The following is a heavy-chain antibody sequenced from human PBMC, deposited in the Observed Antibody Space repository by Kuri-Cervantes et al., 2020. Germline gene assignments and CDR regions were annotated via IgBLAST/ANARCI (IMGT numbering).Heavy chain of an antibody. CDR1: GFTFSNSA. J-gene: IGHJ4*02. V-gene: IGHV3-23*01. D-gene: IGHD5-18*01. CDR2: ISGSGSRT. CDR3: AKGGGYSYGSYYFDY. Sequence: GESLKISCEASGFTFSNSAVSWVRLTPWKGLEWVSAISGSGSRTYYGASLQGRFTISRDTAKNSLYLQMNSLRAEDTALYYCAKGGGYSYGSYYFDYWGQGALVTVSS.